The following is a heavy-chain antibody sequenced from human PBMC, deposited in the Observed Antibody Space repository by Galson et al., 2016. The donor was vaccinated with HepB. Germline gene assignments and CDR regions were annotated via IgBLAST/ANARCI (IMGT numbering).Heavy chain of an antibody. CDR3: ARRDSSGYYTDY. CDR1: GYSFTSHW. CDR2: IYPGDSDT. D-gene: IGHD3-22*01. J-gene: IGHJ4*02. Sequence: QSGAEVKKFGESLKISCKASGYSFTSHWIGWVRQMPGKGLEWMGIIYPGDSDTRYSPSFQGQVTVSAAKSISIAYLQWSSLKASDTAIYYCARRDSSGYYTDYWGQGTLVTVSS. V-gene: IGHV5-51*01.